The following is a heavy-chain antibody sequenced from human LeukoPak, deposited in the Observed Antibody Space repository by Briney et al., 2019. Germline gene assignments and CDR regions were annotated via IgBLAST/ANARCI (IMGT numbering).Heavy chain of an antibody. J-gene: IGHJ3*02. CDR2: ISYDGSNK. Sequence: GRSLRLSCAASGFTFSGYAMHWVRQAPGKGLEWVAVISYDGSNKYYADSVKGRFTISRDNSKNTLYLQMNSLRAEDTAVYYCARERMTGDAFDIWGQGTMVTVSS. CDR3: ARERMTGDAFDI. D-gene: IGHD2-15*01. V-gene: IGHV3-30*04. CDR1: GFTFSGYA.